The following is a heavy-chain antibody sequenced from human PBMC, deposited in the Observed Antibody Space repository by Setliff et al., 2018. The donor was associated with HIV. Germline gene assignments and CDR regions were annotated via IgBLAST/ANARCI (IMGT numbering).Heavy chain of an antibody. CDR3: ARRGYGYGYPIDAFDI. CDR1: GGSFSGYY. J-gene: IGHJ3*02. CDR2: IYIYNSGST. V-gene: IGHV4-59*01. Sequence: SETLSLTCSVSGGSFSGYYWSWIRQPPGKGLEWIGYIYIYNSGSTNYNPSLTSRVTISADTSRNQFSLKLTSVTAADTAIYYCARRGYGYGYPIDAFDIWGQGRMVTVSS. D-gene: IGHD5-18*01.